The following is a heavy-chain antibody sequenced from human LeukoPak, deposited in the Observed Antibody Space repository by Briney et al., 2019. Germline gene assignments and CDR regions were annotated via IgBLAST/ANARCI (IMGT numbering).Heavy chain of an antibody. D-gene: IGHD1-26*01. Sequence: SETLSLTCTVSGGSVSSGSYYWSWIRQPPGKGLEWIGYIYYSGSTNYNPSLKSRVTISVDTSKNQFSLKLSSVTAADTAVYYCARWGVGAVDYWGQGTLVTVSS. CDR1: GGSVSSGSYY. V-gene: IGHV4-61*01. CDR2: IYYSGST. J-gene: IGHJ4*02. CDR3: ARWGVGAVDY.